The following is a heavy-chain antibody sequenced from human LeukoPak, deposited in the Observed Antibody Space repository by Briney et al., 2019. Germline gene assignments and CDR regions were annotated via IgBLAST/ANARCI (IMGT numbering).Heavy chain of an antibody. CDR3: ARATLSDYYFNY. CDR1: GYTFTSYY. Sequence: ASVTVSCKASGYTFTSYYMHWVRQAPGQGLEWMGIINPSGGSTSYAQKFQGRVTMTRDTSTNTVYMELSSLRSEDTAVYFCARATLSDYYFNYWGQGTWSPSPQ. CDR2: INPSGGST. V-gene: IGHV1-46*01. J-gene: IGHJ4*02.